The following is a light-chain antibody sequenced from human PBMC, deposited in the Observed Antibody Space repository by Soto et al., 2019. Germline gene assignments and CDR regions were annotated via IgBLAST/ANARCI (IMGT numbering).Light chain of an antibody. CDR1: SSDVGDYNY. V-gene: IGLV2-8*01. CDR2: EVS. J-gene: IGLJ2*01. CDR3: SSYAGSNNWVV. Sequence: QSALTQPPSASGSPGQSVTISCTGTSSDVGDYNYVSWYQQHPGKAPKLMIYEVSKRPSGVPDRFSGSKSGNTASLTLSGLQAEDEADYYCSSYAGSNNWVVFGGGTNLTVL.